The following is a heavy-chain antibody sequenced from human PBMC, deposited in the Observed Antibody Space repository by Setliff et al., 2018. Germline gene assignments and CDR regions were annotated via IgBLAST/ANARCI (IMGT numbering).Heavy chain of an antibody. CDR2: IKQDGSEK. J-gene: IGHJ4*02. CDR3: VRLGCSTTSCYYLDY. Sequence: GGSLRLSCAASGFTFSRYWMSWVRQAPGKGLEWVANIKQDGSEKYYVDSVRGRFTISRDNAKNSLYLQMNSLRVEDTAVYFCVRLGCSTTSCYYLDYWGQGAQVTVSS. V-gene: IGHV3-7*01. D-gene: IGHD2-2*01. CDR1: GFTFSRYW.